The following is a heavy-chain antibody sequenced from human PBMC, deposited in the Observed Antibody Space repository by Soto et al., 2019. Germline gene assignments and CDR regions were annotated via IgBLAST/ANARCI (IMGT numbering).Heavy chain of an antibody. J-gene: IGHJ4*02. Sequence: QVQLVESGGAVVQPGRSLRLSCAASGFTFSNYGMHWARQAPGKGLEWVAAILYDGSNKYYADSVKGRFTISRDNSKNTLYLQMNSLRAEDTAVYYCAGGTYYWDYCGQGTLVTVSS. V-gene: IGHV3-33*01. CDR1: GFTFSNYG. CDR3: AGGTYYWDY. D-gene: IGHD1-26*01. CDR2: ILYDGSNK.